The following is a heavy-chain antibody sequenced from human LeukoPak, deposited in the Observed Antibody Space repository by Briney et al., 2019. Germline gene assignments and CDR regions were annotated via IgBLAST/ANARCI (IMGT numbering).Heavy chain of an antibody. CDR2: ISGSGGST. J-gene: IGHJ4*02. V-gene: IGHV3-23*01. CDR3: ARPDDYSKPIYFDY. Sequence: GGSLRLSCAASGFTFSSYSMNWVRQAPGKGLEWVSAISGSGGSTYYADSVKGRFTISRDNSKNTLYLQMNSLRAEDTAVYYCARPDDYSKPIYFDYWGQGTLVTVSS. CDR1: GFTFSSYS. D-gene: IGHD4-11*01.